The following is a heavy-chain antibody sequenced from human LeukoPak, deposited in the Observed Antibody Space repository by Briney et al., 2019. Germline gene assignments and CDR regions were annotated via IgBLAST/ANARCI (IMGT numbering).Heavy chain of an antibody. CDR2: IKEDGTET. J-gene: IGHJ4*02. D-gene: IGHD2-8*02. CDR1: GLNFKSRW. CDR3: ARDGGWWRFDF. Sequence: GVSLRLSYVASGLNFKSRWMDWVRRAPGQGLEWVASIKEDGTETHYVDSVRGRFTFSRDNDKNSLYLQMNNLRAEDTAMYYCARDGGWWRFDFWGQGALVTVSS. V-gene: IGHV3-7*03.